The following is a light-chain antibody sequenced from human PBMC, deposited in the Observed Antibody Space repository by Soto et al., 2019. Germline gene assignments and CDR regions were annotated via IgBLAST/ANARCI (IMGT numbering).Light chain of an antibody. CDR3: QQYHNWPPIT. CDR1: QSINNY. J-gene: IGKJ5*01. V-gene: IGKV3D-15*01. CDR2: GAS. Sequence: ELVMTQSPANLSLSPGETANLSRRAGQSINNYLAWYQQKLGQAPRLLIYGASTRATGIPARFSGSGSGTEFTLTISSLQSEDFAIYYCQQYHNWPPITFGQGTRLEIK.